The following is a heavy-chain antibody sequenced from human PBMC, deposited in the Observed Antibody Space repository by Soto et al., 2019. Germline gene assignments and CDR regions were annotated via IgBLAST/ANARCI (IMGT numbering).Heavy chain of an antibody. D-gene: IGHD4-17*01. CDR2: IKSRADGGTT. CDR3: PTRIPSEAYADSDDFDY. CDR1: GFIFSNAW. Sequence: GGSLRLSCAASGFIFSNAWMSWVRQAPGKGLEWVGRIKSRADGGTTNYAAPVKGRFTISRDDSENTLFLHLNSLKTEDTAMYSCPTRIPSEAYADSDDFDYWGQGTLVTVSS. J-gene: IGHJ4*02. V-gene: IGHV3-15*01.